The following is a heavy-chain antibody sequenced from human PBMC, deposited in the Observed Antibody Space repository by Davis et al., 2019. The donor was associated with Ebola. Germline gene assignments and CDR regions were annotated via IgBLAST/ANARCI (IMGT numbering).Heavy chain of an antibody. J-gene: IGHJ6*03. CDR3: TRDGRPRVYYYYTDV. CDR2: IYSAGST. D-gene: IGHD1-26*01. CDR1: GFTAPGKF. V-gene: IGHV3-53*01. Sequence: PRRSLRLSCAASGFTAPGKFTSWVRQPPGKGLEWVSSIYSAGSTYYADSVKGRFTISRDNGKNTLYLQMNRLRAEDTALYYCTRDGRPRVYYYYTDVWGKGTAVTVSS.